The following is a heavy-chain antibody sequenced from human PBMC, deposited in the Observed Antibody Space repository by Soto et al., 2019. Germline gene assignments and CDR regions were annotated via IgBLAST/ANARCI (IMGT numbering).Heavy chain of an antibody. J-gene: IGHJ5*02. CDR3: ARGGYFGSGTRFDP. Sequence: QVQLQQWGAGLLKPSETLSLTCAVYGVSFSGYYWSWIRQPPVNGLEWIGEINHSGSTNYNPSIKSRVTISVDTSKNQCSLKLSSVTAADTAVYYCARGGYFGSGTRFDPWGQGTLVTVSS. D-gene: IGHD3-10*01. V-gene: IGHV4-34*01. CDR2: INHSGST. CDR1: GVSFSGYY.